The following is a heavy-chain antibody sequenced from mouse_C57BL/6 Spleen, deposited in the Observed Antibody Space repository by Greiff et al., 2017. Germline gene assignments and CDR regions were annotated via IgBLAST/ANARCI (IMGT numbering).Heavy chain of an antibody. V-gene: IGHV1-52*01. D-gene: IGHD1-1*01. J-gene: IGHJ3*01. CDR2: IDPSDSET. Sequence: QVQLQQPGAELVRPGSSVKLSCKASGCTFTSYWMHWVKQRPIQGLEWIGNIDPSDSETHYNQKFKDKATLTVDKSSSTAYMQLSSLTSEDSAVYYCARNYGSSSWFAYWGQGTLVTVSA. CDR1: GCTFTSYW. CDR3: ARNYGSSSWFAY.